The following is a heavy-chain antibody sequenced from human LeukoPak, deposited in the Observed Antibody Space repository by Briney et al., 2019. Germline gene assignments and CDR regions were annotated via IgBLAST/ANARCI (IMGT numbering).Heavy chain of an antibody. CDR1: GFTFSSYA. Sequence: GGSLRLSCAAAGFTFSSYAMSWVRQAPGKGLEWVSSISGSGGSTYYADSVKGRFTISRYSFKNTLYLQMNSLRAEDTAVYYCAKVGPSGSSYYDFWSANYWGQGTLGSVSS. CDR3: AKVGPSGSSYYDFWSANY. J-gene: IGHJ4*02. D-gene: IGHD3-3*01. CDR2: ISGSGGST. V-gene: IGHV3-23*01.